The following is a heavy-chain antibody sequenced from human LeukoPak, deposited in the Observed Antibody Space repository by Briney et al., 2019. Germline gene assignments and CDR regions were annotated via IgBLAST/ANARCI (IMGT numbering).Heavy chain of an antibody. D-gene: IGHD3-10*01. CDR3: ARGLSAGVDVYYYYMDV. V-gene: IGHV1-69*05. CDR2: IIPIFGTA. Sequence: GASVKVSCKASGGTFSRSAISWVRQAPGQGLEWMGRIIPIFGTANYAQKFQGRVTITTDESTNTAYMELSSLRSEDTAVYYCARGLSAGVDVYYYYMDVWGKGTTVTVPS. J-gene: IGHJ6*03. CDR1: GGTFSRSA.